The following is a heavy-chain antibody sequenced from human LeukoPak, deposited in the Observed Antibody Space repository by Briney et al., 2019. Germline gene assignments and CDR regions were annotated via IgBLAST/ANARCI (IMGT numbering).Heavy chain of an antibody. D-gene: IGHD3-10*02. CDR2: IFNIRAT. CDR1: GGSINDYY. J-gene: IGHJ5*02. V-gene: IGHV4-59*01. Sequence: KPSETLSLTCAVSGGSINDYYWTWIRQAPGKGLEWIGYIFNIRATEYNPSLMSGVTISVAKSPKEFSLRPTSVTAADTAMYYCARVVRGALTYNCFDPWGQGTLVSVPT. CDR3: ARVVRGALTYNCFDP.